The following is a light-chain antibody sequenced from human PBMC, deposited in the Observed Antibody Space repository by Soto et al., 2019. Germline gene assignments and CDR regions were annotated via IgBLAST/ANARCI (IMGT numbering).Light chain of an antibody. J-gene: IGKJ2*01. CDR1: QSLLYGDGQTY. V-gene: IGKV2-30*01. CDR3: MQVTHWPYT. Sequence: AVMTQSPPSLPVTLGQPASISCRSSQSLLYGDGQTYVTWLHQRPGQSQRRLVFQVSNRDSGVPDRFSGSGSGKDFTLKISRVEAEDFGVYYCMQVTHWPYTFGQGTSLQI. CDR2: QVS.